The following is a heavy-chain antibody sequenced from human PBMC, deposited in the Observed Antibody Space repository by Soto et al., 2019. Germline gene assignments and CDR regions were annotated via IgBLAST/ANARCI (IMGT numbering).Heavy chain of an antibody. V-gene: IGHV4-59*01. CDR2: IYYSGST. Sequence: LSLTCTVSGGSISSYYWSWIRQPPGKGLEWIGYIYYSGSTNYNPSLKSRVTISVGTSKNQFSLKLSSVTAADTAVYYCARTYYYDSSGPGDFDLWGRGTLVTVSS. D-gene: IGHD3-22*01. CDR1: GGSISSYY. J-gene: IGHJ2*01. CDR3: ARTYYYDSSGPGDFDL.